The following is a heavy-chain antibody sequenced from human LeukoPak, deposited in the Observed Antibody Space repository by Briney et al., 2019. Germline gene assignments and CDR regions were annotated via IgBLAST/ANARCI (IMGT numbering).Heavy chain of an antibody. CDR3: AKDKRIRVIPSGGFDY. V-gene: IGHV3-23*01. Sequence: PGGSLRLSCAASGFTFSSYAMNWVRQAPGKGLEWVSGITGRGSSTYYADSVKGRFTISRDNSKNTLYLQMNSLRAEDTAVYYCAKDKRIRVIPSGGFDYWGQGTLVTVSS. D-gene: IGHD3-10*01. J-gene: IGHJ4*02. CDR2: ITGRGSST. CDR1: GFTFSSYA.